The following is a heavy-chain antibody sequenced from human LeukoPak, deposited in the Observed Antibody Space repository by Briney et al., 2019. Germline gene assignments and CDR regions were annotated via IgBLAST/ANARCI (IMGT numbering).Heavy chain of an antibody. V-gene: IGHV3-21*01. CDR3: ARDIVGATGDAIDI. CDR2: VSSSSGYI. J-gene: IGHJ3*02. Sequence: PGGSLRLSCAASEFTVSSNYMSWVRQAPGKEPEWASAVSSSSGYIYYADSVRGRFTISRDNAKNSLYLPMNSLRAEDTAVYYCARDIVGATGDAIDIARQARIATASA. D-gene: IGHD1-26*01. CDR1: EFTVSSNY.